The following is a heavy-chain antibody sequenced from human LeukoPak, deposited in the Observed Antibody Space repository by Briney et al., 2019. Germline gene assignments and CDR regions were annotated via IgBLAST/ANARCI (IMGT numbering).Heavy chain of an antibody. D-gene: IGHD3-22*01. J-gene: IGHJ4*02. CDR1: GGSISSSSYY. V-gene: IGHV4-39*01. CDR3: ASHYYDSSGYSVYFDY. Sequence: PSETLSLTCTVSGGSISSSSYYWGWIRQPPGKGLEWIGSIYYSGSTYYNPSLKSRVTISVDTSKNQFSLKLSSVTAADTAVYYCASHYYDSSGYSVYFDYWGQGTLVTVSS. CDR2: IYYSGST.